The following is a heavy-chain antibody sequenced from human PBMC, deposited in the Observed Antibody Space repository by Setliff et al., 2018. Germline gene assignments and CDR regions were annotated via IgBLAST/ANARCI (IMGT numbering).Heavy chain of an antibody. D-gene: IGHD6-13*01. CDR1: GFTFSSYP. V-gene: IGHV3-30*17. J-gene: IGHJ4*02. Sequence: PGGSLRLSCAASGFTFSSYPMHWVRQAPGKGLEWVAVTSYDGINKYYAESVQVRFTISRDNSKNTRYLQMNSLRLEDTAVYYCARWGIAAAGPYFDYWGQGTLVTVSS. CDR3: ARWGIAAAGPYFDY. CDR2: TSYDGINK.